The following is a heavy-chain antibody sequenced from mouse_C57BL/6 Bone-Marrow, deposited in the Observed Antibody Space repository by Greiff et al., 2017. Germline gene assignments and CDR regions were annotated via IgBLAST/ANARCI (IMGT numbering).Heavy chain of an antibody. V-gene: IGHV1-81*01. CDR3: ARDGYYFLGYCMDY. D-gene: IGHD2-3*01. CDR2: IYPRSGNT. CDR1: GYTFTSYG. J-gene: IGHJ4*01. Sequence: QVQLQQSGAELARPGASVKLSCKASGYTFTSYGLSWVKQRPGQGLEWIGEIYPRSGNTNYNEKFKGKATLTADKSSSTAYMQLRSLTSEDSAVXFCARDGYYFLGYCMDYWGQGTTVTVSS.